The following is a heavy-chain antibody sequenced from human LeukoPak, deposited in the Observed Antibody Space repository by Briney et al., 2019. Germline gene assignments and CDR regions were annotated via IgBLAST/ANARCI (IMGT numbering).Heavy chain of an antibody. CDR1: SGSFSGYY. D-gene: IGHD1-14*01. CDR3: ARVKAANHKYYYYYYMDV. V-gene: IGHV4-34*01. CDR2: INHSGST. J-gene: IGHJ6*03. Sequence: PSETLSLTCAVYSGSFSGYYWSWIRQPPGKGLEWIGEINHSGSTNYNPSLKSRVTISVDTSKNQFSLKLSSVTAADTAVYYCARVKAANHKYYYYYYMDVWGKGTTVTVSS.